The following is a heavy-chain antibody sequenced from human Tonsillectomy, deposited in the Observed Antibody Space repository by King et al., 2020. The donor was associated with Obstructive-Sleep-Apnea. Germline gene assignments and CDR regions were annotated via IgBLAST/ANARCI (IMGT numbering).Heavy chain of an antibody. J-gene: IGHJ4*02. D-gene: IGHD1-1*01. CDR2: IYWDDDM. Sequence: TLKESGPPLVKPTQTLTLTCTFSGFSLTTYGVGVGWIREPPGKAPAWLVFIYWDDDMCYSPSLKSRLTATKNTSKNQVVLTMTNMDPVDTATYYCAHRRGASDWNGGYFDYWGQGTLVTVSS. CDR1: GFSLTTYGVG. V-gene: IGHV2-5*02. CDR3: AHRRGASDWNGGYFDY.